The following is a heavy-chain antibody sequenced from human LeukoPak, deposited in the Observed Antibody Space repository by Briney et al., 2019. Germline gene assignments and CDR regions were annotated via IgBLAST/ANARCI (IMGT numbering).Heavy chain of an antibody. J-gene: IGHJ5*02. CDR1: GGSFSGYY. D-gene: IGHD6-19*01. V-gene: IGHV4-34*01. Sequence: SSETLSLTCAVYGGSFSGYYWSWIRQPPGKGLEWIGEINHSGSTNYNPSLKSRVTISVDTSKNQFSLKLSSVTAADTAVYYCARGPTVAGYNKPTTWGQGTLVTVSS. CDR2: INHSGST. CDR3: ARGPTVAGYNKPTT.